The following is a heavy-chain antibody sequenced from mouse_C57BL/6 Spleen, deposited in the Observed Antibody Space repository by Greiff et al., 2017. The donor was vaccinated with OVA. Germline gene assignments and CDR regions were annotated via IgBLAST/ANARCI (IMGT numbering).Heavy chain of an antibody. Sequence: EVQVVESGPELVKPGASVKMSCKASGYTFTDYNMHWVKQSHGKSLEWIGYINPNNGGTSYNQKFKGKATLTVNKSSSTAYMELRSLTSEDSAVYYCARWDYYGSSSYAMDYWGQGTSVTVSS. CDR3: ARWDYYGSSSYAMDY. D-gene: IGHD1-1*01. V-gene: IGHV1-22*01. CDR2: INPNNGGT. CDR1: GYTFTDYN. J-gene: IGHJ4*01.